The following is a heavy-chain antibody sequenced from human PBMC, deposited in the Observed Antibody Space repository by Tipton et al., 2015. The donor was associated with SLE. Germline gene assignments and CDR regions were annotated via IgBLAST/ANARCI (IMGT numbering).Heavy chain of an antibody. J-gene: IGHJ4*02. CDR1: GFTFSSYW. D-gene: IGHD3-3*01. Sequence: SLRLSCAASGFTFSSYWMSWVRQAPGKGLEWVANIKQDGSEKYYVDSVKGRFTISRDNSKNTLYLQMNSLRAEDTAVYYCARGSTIFGVVIWGQGTLVTVSS. CDR3: ARGSTIFGVVI. V-gene: IGHV3-7*01. CDR2: IKQDGSEK.